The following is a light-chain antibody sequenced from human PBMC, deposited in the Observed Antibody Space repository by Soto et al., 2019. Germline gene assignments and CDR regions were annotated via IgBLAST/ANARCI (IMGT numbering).Light chain of an antibody. J-gene: IGLJ2*01. CDR3: CSYADSYIVV. CDR1: SSDVGNYNY. CDR2: DVS. V-gene: IGLV2-11*01. Sequence: QSVLTQSRSVSGSPGQSVIISCTGTSSDVGNYNYVSWYQQYPGKAPKLMIFDVSKRPSGVPDRFSGSKSGNTASLTISGLQAEDEADYYCCSYADSYIVVFGGGTKLTVL.